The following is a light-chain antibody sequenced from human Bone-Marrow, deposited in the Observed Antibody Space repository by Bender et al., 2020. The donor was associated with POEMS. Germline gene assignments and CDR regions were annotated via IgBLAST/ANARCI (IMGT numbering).Light chain of an antibody. Sequence: QSVLTQSPSASGTPGQRVTISCTGSSSNTGSGYDINWYQHLPGTAPKLLIYGYNNRPSGVPDRFSGSKSGTSASLAITGLQAEDEGDYYCCSYAGYNMGVFGGGTKLTVL. J-gene: IGLJ2*01. CDR2: GYN. CDR1: SSNTGSGYD. CDR3: CSYAGYNMGV. V-gene: IGLV1-40*01.